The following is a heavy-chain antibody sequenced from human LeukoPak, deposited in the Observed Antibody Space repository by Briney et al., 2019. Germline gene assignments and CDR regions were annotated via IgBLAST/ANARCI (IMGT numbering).Heavy chain of an antibody. CDR2: ISYDGSNK. J-gene: IGHJ3*02. CDR3: GKDPNSDYVGAFEM. CDR1: GFTFSSYG. D-gene: IGHD4-23*01. V-gene: IGHV3-30*18. Sequence: PGGSLRLSCAASGFTFSSYGMHWVRQAPGKGLEWVAVISYDGSNKYYADSVKGRFTISRDNSKNTLYLQMSGLRAEDTAVYYCGKDPNSDYVGAFEMWGQGTTVTVSP.